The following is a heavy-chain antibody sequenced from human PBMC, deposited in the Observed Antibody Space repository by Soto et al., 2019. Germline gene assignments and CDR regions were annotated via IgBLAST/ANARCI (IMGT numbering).Heavy chain of an antibody. V-gene: IGHV3-23*01. CDR1: GFTFSSCA. CDR2: ITSSGSST. Sequence: GGSLRLSCAASGFTFSSCAMSWVRQAPGKGLEWVSAITSSGSSTYYADSVKGRFTISRDNSKNTLYLQMNTLRAEDTAVYYCARIGGSPFAWGRGTLVTVSS. D-gene: IGHD3-16*01. J-gene: IGHJ5*02. CDR3: ARIGGSPFA.